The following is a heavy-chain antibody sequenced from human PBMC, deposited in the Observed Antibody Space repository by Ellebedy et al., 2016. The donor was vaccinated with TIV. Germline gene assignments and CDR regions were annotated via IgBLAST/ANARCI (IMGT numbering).Heavy chain of an antibody. CDR2: IYSDGGT. CDR1: GFTVSSNY. J-gene: IGHJ4*02. Sequence: PGGSLRLSCAASGFTVSSNYVSWVRQAPGKGLEWISIIYSDGGTYYADSVKGRFTISRDNSKNTVFLQMNSLRAEDTAVYYCASALYGSGSYYDFDYWGQGTLVTASS. CDR3: ASALYGSGSYYDFDY. D-gene: IGHD3-10*01. V-gene: IGHV3-53*01.